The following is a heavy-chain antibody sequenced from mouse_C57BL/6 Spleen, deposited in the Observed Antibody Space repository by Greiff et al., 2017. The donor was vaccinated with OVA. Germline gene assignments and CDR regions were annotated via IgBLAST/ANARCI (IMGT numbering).Heavy chain of an antibody. CDR2: INPSSGYP. V-gene: IGHV1-7*01. J-gene: IGHJ4*01. Sequence: VQLQQSGAELAKPGASVKLSCKASGYTFPSYWMHWVKQRPGQGLEWIGYINPSSGYPKYNQKFKDKATLTADKSSSTAYMQLSSLTYEDSAVYYCTKGGAMDYWGQGTSVTVSS. CDR1: GYTFPSYW. CDR3: TKGGAMDY.